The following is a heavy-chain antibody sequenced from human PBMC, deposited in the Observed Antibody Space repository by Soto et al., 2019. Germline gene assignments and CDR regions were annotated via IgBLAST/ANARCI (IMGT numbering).Heavy chain of an antibody. D-gene: IGHD5-18*01. V-gene: IGHV3-30*18. CDR1: GFTFSTYG. CDR3: AKGFSYSVIDY. CDR2: ISYDGSNK. Sequence: QVQLVESGGGVVQPGRSLRLSCAASGFTFSTYGMHWVRQAPGKGLEWVAVISYDGSNKNYADSVKGRFTISRDNTKNTLYLQMSSLRAEATAVYYCAKGFSYSVIDYWGQGTLVTVSS. J-gene: IGHJ4*02.